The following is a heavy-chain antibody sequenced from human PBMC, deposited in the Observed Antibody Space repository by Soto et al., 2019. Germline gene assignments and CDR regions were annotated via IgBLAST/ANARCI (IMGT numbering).Heavy chain of an antibody. CDR2: IIPIFGTA. J-gene: IGHJ6*02. V-gene: IGHV1-69*01. CDR1: GDTFSSYA. D-gene: IGHD3-22*01. Sequence: QVQLVQSGAEVKKPGSSVKVSCKASGDTFSSYAISWVRQAPGQGLEWMGGIIPIFGTANYAQKFQDRVTITADQPTSTAYMELSSLRSEDTAVYYCARDGSGYRSRASPMDVWGQGTTVTVSS. CDR3: ARDGSGYRSRASPMDV.